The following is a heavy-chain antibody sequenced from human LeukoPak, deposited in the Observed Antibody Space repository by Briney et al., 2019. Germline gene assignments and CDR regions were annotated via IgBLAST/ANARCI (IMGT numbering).Heavy chain of an antibody. J-gene: IGHJ3*02. Sequence: GGSLRLSCAASGFTFSDYYMSWIRQAPGKGLEWVSYISSSGSTIYYADSVKGRFTISRDNAKNSLYLQMNSLRAEDTAVYSCVRGESGIQENSFDIWGQGTLVTVSS. D-gene: IGHD2/OR15-2a*01. CDR1: GFTFSDYY. V-gene: IGHV3-11*01. CDR2: ISSSGSTI. CDR3: VRGESGIQENSFDI.